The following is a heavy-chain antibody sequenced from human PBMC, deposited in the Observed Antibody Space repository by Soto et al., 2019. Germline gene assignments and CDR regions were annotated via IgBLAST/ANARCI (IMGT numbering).Heavy chain of an antibody. D-gene: IGHD6-13*01. J-gene: IGHJ6*02. CDR2: IWYDGSNK. CDR1: GFTFSSYV. Sequence: QVQLVESGGGVVQPGRSLRLSCAASGFTFSSYVMHWVRQAPGKGLEWVAIIWYDGSNKYYADYVKGRFTISRDNSKNTLYLQMNSLRAEDTAVYYCARDTAAAGTAYGMDVWGQGTTVTVSS. CDR3: ARDTAAAGTAYGMDV. V-gene: IGHV3-33*01.